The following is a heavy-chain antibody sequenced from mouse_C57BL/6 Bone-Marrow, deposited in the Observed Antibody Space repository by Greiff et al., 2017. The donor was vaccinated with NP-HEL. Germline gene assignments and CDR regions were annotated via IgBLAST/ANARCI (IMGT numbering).Heavy chain of an antibody. Sequence: EVMLVESGGGLVKPGGSLKLSCAASVFTFSSYTMSWVRQTPEKRLEWVATISGGGGNTYYPDSVKGRFTISRDNAKNTLYLQMSSLRSEDTALYYCARHGRYYFDYWGQGTTLTVSS. CDR1: VFTFSSYT. CDR2: ISGGGGNT. J-gene: IGHJ2*01. V-gene: IGHV5-9*01. CDR3: ARHGRYYFDY. D-gene: IGHD1-1*01.